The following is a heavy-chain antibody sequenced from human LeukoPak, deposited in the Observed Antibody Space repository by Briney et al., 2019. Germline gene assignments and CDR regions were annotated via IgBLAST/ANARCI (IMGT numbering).Heavy chain of an antibody. CDR3: ARHGGYYYDSSGYFQGHFDY. CDR2: IDYSGNT. J-gene: IGHJ4*02. D-gene: IGHD3-22*01. CDR1: SGSISTKIYY. V-gene: IGHV4-39*01. Sequence: PWETLCLTCAVSSGSISTKIYYWGWIRQPPGKGLEWVGSIDYSGNTYYNPSLKSQVPISVHTSTNQLSLKLSSEPAADTAVYYCARHGGYYYDSSGYFQGHFDYWRQGTL.